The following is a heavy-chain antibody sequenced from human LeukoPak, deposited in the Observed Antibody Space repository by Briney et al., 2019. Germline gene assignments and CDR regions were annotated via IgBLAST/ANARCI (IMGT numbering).Heavy chain of an antibody. J-gene: IGHJ4*02. CDR3: ARLPDYYDNSDYYPF. CDR1: GGSISSYY. D-gene: IGHD3-22*01. Sequence: SETLSLTCTVSGGSISSYYCNWIRQPPGKGLEWIGYVYYSGGTYYNPSLKSRVTMSLDTSKSHFSLKLNSVTAADTAVYYCARLPDYYDNSDYYPFWGQGTLVTVSS. CDR2: VYYSGGT. V-gene: IGHV4-59*08.